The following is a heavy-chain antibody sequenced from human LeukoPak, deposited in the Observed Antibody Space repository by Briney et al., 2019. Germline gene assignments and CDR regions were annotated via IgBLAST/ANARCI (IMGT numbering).Heavy chain of an antibody. V-gene: IGHV4-39*01. CDR2: IYYSGST. CDR1: GDSISSSSYY. Sequence: PSETLSLTCTVSGDSISSSSYYWGWIRQPPGKGLEWIGSIYYSGSTYYNSSLKSRVTISVDTSKNQFSLKLTSVTAADTAVYFCARHREYYYDSSGNFDYWGQGTLVTVSS. D-gene: IGHD3-22*01. J-gene: IGHJ4*02. CDR3: ARHREYYYDSSGNFDY.